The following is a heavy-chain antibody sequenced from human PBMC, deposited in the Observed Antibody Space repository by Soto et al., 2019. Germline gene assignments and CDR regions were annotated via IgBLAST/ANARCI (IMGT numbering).Heavy chain of an antibody. CDR1: GGSISSYY. V-gene: IGHV4-59*01. J-gene: IGHJ6*03. CDR2: IYYSGST. D-gene: IGHD2-8*01. Sequence: SETLSLTCTVSGGSISSYYWSRIRQPPGKGLEWIGYIYYSGSTNYNPSLKSRVTISVDTSKNQFSLKLSSVTAADTAVYYCARLHPCTNGVCLSNYYYYYYMDVWGKGTTVTVSS. CDR3: ARLHPCTNGVCLSNYYYYYYMDV.